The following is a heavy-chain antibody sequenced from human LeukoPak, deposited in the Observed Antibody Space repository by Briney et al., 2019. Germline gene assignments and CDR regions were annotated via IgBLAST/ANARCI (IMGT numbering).Heavy chain of an antibody. CDR3: ARVRRIGPSLGWFDH. Sequence: SETLSLTCTVSGGSITSNTNYWRWIRQPPGRGLEWIGNIYYSGTTYYNPSLKSRVTISVYASKNQFSLKLSSVTAADTAVYYCARVRRIGPSLGWFDHWGQGTLVTVSS. V-gene: IGHV4-39*07. CDR2: IYYSGTT. CDR1: GGSITSNTNY. D-gene: IGHD1-26*01. J-gene: IGHJ5*02.